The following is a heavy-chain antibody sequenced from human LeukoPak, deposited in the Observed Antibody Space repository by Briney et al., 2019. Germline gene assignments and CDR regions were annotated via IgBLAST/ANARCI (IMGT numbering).Heavy chain of an antibody. V-gene: IGHV5-51*01. CDR3: ARQGTIVAGTLGTTFDY. CDR1: GYIFTNYW. CDR2: IYPGDSDT. Sequence: GASLQISCKASGYIFTNYWIGWVRQLPGKGLEWMGIIYPGDSDTKYSPSFQGQVTISADKSINTAYLQWSSLRASDTAMYYCARQGTIVAGTLGTTFDYWGQGTLLTVSS. D-gene: IGHD5-12*01. J-gene: IGHJ4*02.